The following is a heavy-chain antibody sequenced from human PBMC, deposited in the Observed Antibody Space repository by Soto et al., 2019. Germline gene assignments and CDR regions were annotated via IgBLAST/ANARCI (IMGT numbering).Heavy chain of an antibody. CDR2: IYYSGST. CDR1: GGSISSSSYY. CDR3: ARNVHYDYDILTGYYGLGY. J-gene: IGHJ4*02. Sequence: PSETLSLTCTVSGGSISSSSYYWGWIRQPPGKGLGWIGSIYYSGSTYYNPSLKSRVTISVDTSKNQFSLKLSSVTAADTAVYYCARNVHYDYDILTGYYGLGYWGQGTLVTVSS. D-gene: IGHD3-9*01. V-gene: IGHV4-39*01.